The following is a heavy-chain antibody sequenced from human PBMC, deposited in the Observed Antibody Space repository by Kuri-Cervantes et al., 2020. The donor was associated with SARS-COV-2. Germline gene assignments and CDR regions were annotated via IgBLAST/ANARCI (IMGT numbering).Heavy chain of an antibody. CDR3: TSYAGGGVARDAFAI. V-gene: IGHV3-73*01. D-gene: IGHD2-2*01. CDR1: GFTFSGSA. J-gene: IGHJ3*02. CDR2: IRSKPNNYAA. Sequence: LSLTCAASGFTFSGSAMHWVRQASGKGLVWVGRIRSKPNNYAAAYAASVKGRFTISRDDSKNTAYLQMNSLKTEDTAVYYCTSYAGGGVARDAFAIWGQGTMVTVSS.